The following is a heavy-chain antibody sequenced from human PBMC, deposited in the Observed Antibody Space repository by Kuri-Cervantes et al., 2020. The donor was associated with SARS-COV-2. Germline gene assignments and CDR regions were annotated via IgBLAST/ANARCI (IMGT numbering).Heavy chain of an antibody. CDR1: GFTFSNAW. CDR2: IKSKTDGGTT. Sequence: LSLTCAASGFTFSNAWMSWVRQAPGKGLEWVGRIKSKTDGGTTDYAAPVKGRFTISRDDSKNTLYLQMNSLKTEDTAVYYCTTDRGVTRYYYYYYGMDVWGQGTTVTVSS. J-gene: IGHJ6*02. V-gene: IGHV3-15*01. D-gene: IGHD3-10*01. CDR3: TTDRGVTRYYYYYYGMDV.